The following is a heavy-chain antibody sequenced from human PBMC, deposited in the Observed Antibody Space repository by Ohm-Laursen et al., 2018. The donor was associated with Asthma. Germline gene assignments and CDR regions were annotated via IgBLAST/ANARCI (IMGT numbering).Heavy chain of an antibody. D-gene: IGHD6-19*01. CDR3: ARKFSSGWLFDF. CDR2: IYSGGTT. V-gene: IGHV3-53*01. CDR1: GFTVGSDY. Sequence: SLRLSCAASGFTVGSDYMTWVRQAPGKGLEWVSAIYSGGTTYYADSVRGRFTISRDNSKSTLYLQMNSLRAEDTAVYYCARKFSSGWLFDFWGQGTLVTVSS. J-gene: IGHJ4*02.